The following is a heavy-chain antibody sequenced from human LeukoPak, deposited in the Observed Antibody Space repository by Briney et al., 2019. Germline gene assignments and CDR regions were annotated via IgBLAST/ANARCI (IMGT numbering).Heavy chain of an antibody. CDR3: AKERGRNYNSDAYLDY. V-gene: IGHV3-30*02. CDR2: IGYDGSNK. CDR1: GFTFSAYG. Sequence: QAGGSLRLSCAASGFTFSAYGMHWVRQAPGKGLEWVAFIGYDGSNKYYAASVKGRFTISRDNSKNTLYLQMNSLRAEDTAVYYCAKERGRNYNSDAYLDYWGQGTLVTVSS. J-gene: IGHJ4*02. D-gene: IGHD3-22*01.